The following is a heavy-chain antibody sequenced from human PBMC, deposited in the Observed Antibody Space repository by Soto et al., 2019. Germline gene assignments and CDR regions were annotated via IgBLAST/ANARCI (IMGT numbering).Heavy chain of an antibody. CDR2: IIPVIDTA. CDR1: GGTFN. Sequence: ASVKVSCKVSGGTFNIRWVRQAPGQGLEWMGGIIPVIDTANYARKFQGRVVISADRATNIFYMEMMSLTLEDAAVYYCARGSGADAFDIWGQGTMVTVSS. D-gene: IGHD7-27*01. V-gene: IGHV1-69*06. CDR3: ARGSGADAFDI. J-gene: IGHJ3*02.